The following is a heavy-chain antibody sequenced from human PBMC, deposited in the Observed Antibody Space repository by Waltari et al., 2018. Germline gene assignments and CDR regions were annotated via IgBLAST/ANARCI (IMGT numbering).Heavy chain of an antibody. V-gene: IGHV4-61*02. Sequence: QVQLQESGPGLVKPSQTLSLTCTVPGGSISPGTYYRSWIRQPAGKGLEWVGHIYISESTNYNPSLESRVAISIDASENQFSLKLTSVTAADTAVYYCARSSSFVGFDSWGQGTLVTVSS. CDR1: GGSISPGTYY. J-gene: IGHJ4*02. D-gene: IGHD3-10*01. CDR3: ARSSSFVGFDS. CDR2: IYISEST.